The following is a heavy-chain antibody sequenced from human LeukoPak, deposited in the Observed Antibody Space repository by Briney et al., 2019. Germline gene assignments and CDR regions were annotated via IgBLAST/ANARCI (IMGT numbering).Heavy chain of an antibody. CDR2: ITGSGGST. D-gene: IGHD1-7*01. J-gene: IGHJ4*02. Sequence: PGGSLRLFCAPSGFTFDNFAMTWVRQAPGKGLEWVSEITGSGGSTYYADSVKGRFTISRDNSKNTLYLQMNSLRAEDTAVYYCAKAGKLDFDYWGQGTLVTVSS. CDR3: AKAGKLDFDY. V-gene: IGHV3-23*01. CDR1: GFTFDNFA.